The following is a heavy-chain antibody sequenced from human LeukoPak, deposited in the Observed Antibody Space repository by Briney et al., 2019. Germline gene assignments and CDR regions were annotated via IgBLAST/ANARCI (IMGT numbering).Heavy chain of an antibody. Sequence: PSGTLSLTCAVSGGSMSSSNWWCWVRQPPGKGLEWGGEIYHSGSTNYNPSLKSRVAISVDKSKTQFSLKLSSVTAANTAVYYCAKAENYYDSSGFFDYWGQGTLVTVSS. D-gene: IGHD3-22*01. V-gene: IGHV4-4*02. CDR2: IYHSGST. CDR3: AKAENYYDSSGFFDY. J-gene: IGHJ4*02. CDR1: GGSMSSSNW.